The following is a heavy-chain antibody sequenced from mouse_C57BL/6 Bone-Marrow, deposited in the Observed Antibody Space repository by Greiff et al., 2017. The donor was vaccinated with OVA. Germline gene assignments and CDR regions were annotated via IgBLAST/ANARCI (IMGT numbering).Heavy chain of an antibody. J-gene: IGHJ1*03. V-gene: IGHV5S21*01. CDR3: ARLGDGHDGYYWYFDV. D-gene: IGHD2-3*01. Sequence: EVKLMESGAGLVKPGGSLKLSCAASGFTFSSYAMSWVRQTPEKRLEWVAYISSGGDYIYYPDTMERRFIISSDNTKKTLYLQMSSLRSEDTALYYCARLGDGHDGYYWYFDVWGTGTTVTVSS. CDR2: ISSGGDYI. CDR1: GFTFSSYA.